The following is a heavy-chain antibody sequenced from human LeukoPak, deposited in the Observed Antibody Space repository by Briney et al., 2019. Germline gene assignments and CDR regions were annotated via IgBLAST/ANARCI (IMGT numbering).Heavy chain of an antibody. V-gene: IGHV4-39*07. CDR1: GGSISTSSYY. CDR3: AREDGGDSDFNV. Sequence: PSETLSLTCTVSGGSISTSSYYWAWIRQPPGKGLEWIGSIHDSGNPYYNPSLTSRVTISIDTSENQFSLRLTSVTAADTAVYYCAREDGGDSDFNVWGQGTVVTVSS. D-gene: IGHD2-21*02. J-gene: IGHJ3*01. CDR2: IHDSGNP.